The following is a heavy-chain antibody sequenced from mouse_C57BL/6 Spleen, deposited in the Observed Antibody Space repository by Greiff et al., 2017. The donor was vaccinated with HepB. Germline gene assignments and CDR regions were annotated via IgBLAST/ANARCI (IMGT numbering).Heavy chain of an antibody. CDR3: ARDGVDYGHDDAMDY. D-gene: IGHD2-14*01. V-gene: IGHV1-26*01. J-gene: IGHJ4*01. Sequence: EVQLQQSGPELVKPGASVKISCKASGYTFTDYYMNWVKQSHGKSLEWIGDINPNNGGTSYNQKFKGKATLTVDKSYSTDYMELRSLTSEDSAVYYCARDGVDYGHDDAMDYWGQGTSVTVSS. CDR2: INPNNGGT. CDR1: GYTFTDYY.